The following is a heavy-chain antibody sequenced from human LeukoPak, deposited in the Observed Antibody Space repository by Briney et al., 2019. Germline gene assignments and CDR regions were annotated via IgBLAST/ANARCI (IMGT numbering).Heavy chain of an antibody. D-gene: IGHD6-6*01. J-gene: IGHJ5*02. CDR2: INHSGST. CDR1: GGSFSGYF. V-gene: IGHV4-34*01. Sequence: SETLSLTCAVYGGSFSGYFWNWIRQPPGKGLECIAEINHSGSTNCNPSLKSRVTISVDTSKNQFSLKLSSVTAADTAVYYCARSIGARNWFDPWGQGTLVTVSS. CDR3: ARSIGARNWFDP.